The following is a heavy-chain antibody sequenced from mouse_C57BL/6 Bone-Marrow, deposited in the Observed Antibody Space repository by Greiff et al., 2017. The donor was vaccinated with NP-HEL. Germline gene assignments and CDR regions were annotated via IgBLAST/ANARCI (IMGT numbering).Heavy chain of an antibody. CDR2: INPYNGGT. J-gene: IGHJ4*01. CDR3: ARAPDSSGLYYAMDD. CDR1: GYTFTDYY. D-gene: IGHD3-2*02. Sequence: EVQLQESGPVLVKPGASVKMSCKASGYTFTDYYMNWVKQSHGKSLEWIGVINPYNGGTSYNQKFKGKATLTVDKSTSTAYMELNSLTSEDSAVYYGARAPDSSGLYYAMDDWGQGTSVTVSS. V-gene: IGHV1-19*01.